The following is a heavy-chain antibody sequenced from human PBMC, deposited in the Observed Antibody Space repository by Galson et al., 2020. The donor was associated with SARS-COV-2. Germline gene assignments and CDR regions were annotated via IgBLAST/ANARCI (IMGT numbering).Heavy chain of an antibody. CDR3: ASPGIAVADSYYFDY. CDR1: GFTFSSYS. V-gene: IGHV3-21*01. J-gene: IGHJ4*02. Sequence: GESLKISCAASGFTFSSYSMNWVRQAPGKGLEWVSSISSSSSYIYYADSVKGRFTISRDNAKNSLYLQMNSLRAEDTAVYYCASPGIAVADSYYFDYWGQGTLVTVSS. CDR2: ISSSSSYI. D-gene: IGHD6-19*01.